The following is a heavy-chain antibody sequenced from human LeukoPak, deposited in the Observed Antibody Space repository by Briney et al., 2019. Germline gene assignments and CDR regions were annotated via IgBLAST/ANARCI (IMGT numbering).Heavy chain of an antibody. Sequence: GESLKISCKGSGYSFTSYWIGWGRQMPGKGLEWMGIIYPGDSDTRYSPSFQGQVTISADKSISTAYLQWSSLKASDTAMYYCARQDTDYYDSSGFRFYGMDVWGQGTTVTVSS. D-gene: IGHD3-22*01. CDR2: IYPGDSDT. CDR3: ARQDTDYYDSSGFRFYGMDV. V-gene: IGHV5-51*01. J-gene: IGHJ6*02. CDR1: GYSFTSYW.